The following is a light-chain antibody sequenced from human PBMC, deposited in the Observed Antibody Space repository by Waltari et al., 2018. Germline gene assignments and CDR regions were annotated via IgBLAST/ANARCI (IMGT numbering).Light chain of an antibody. Sequence: EIVMTQSPATLSVSPGERATLSCRASQSVSSNLAWYQQKPGQVPRLLIYGASTRATGIPARFSGSGSGTEFTLTISSMQSEDFAVYYCQQYNNWPLWTFGQGTKVEIK. CDR3: QQYNNWPLWT. J-gene: IGKJ1*01. CDR2: GAS. CDR1: QSVSSN. V-gene: IGKV3-15*01.